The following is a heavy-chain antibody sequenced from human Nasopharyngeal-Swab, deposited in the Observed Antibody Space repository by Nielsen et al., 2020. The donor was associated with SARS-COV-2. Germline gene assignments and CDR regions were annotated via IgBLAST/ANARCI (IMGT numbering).Heavy chain of an antibody. V-gene: IGHV1-69*13. CDR1: VGTLSSYA. D-gene: IGHD6-6*01. Sequence: SVKVSRKASVGTLSSYAISWVRQAPGQGLEWMGGIIPIFGTADYAQKFQDRVTITADESTSTAYMELSSLRSEDTAVYYCARSGYSNSDIDYWGQGTLVTVSS. J-gene: IGHJ4*02. CDR3: ARSGYSNSDIDY. CDR2: IIPIFGTA.